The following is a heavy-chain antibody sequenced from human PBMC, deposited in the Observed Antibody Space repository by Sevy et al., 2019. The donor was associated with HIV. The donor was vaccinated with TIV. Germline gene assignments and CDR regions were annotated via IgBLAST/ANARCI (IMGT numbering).Heavy chain of an antibody. D-gene: IGHD2-8*01. CDR1: GFTFSSYS. CDR3: ARDPPVPLVFTIGVCSQGFQL. V-gene: IGHV3-21*03. CDR2: ISSGSTYI. Sequence: GGSLRLSCAASGFTFSSYSMNWVRQAPGKGLEWVSSISSGSTYIYYGDSVKGRLTISRDNTKNSLYLQMNSLRAEDTALYYCARDPPVPLVFTIGVCSQGFQLWGQGTLVTGSS. J-gene: IGHJ4*01.